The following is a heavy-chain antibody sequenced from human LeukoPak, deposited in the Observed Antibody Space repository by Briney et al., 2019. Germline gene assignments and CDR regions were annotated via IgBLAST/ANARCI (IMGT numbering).Heavy chain of an antibody. CDR1: GFTFSNYE. CDR3: ARDLGFLWFGESHVAF. Sequence: GGSLRLSCAASGFTFSNYEMNWVRQAPGKGLEWVSYISSNGVTIHYADSVKGRFTISRDNAKNSLYLQMSSLRAEDTAVYYCARDLGFLWFGESHVAFWGQGTLVTVSS. CDR2: ISSNGVTI. J-gene: IGHJ1*01. D-gene: IGHD3-10*01. V-gene: IGHV3-48*03.